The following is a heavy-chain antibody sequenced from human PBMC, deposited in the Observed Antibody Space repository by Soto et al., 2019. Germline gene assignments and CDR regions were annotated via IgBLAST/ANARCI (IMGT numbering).Heavy chain of an antibody. CDR2: IKQDGSEI. D-gene: IGHD4-4*01. CDR1: GFTLSGYW. Sequence: EVQLVESGGGLVQPGGSLRLSCAASGFTLSGYWMSWVRQAPGKGLEWVANIKQDGSEIYYVDSVKGRFTISRDSAKNSLFLQMNSLRAEDTAVYYCLITTSAFDIWGQGTLVTVSS. J-gene: IGHJ3*02. CDR3: LITTSAFDI. V-gene: IGHV3-7*01.